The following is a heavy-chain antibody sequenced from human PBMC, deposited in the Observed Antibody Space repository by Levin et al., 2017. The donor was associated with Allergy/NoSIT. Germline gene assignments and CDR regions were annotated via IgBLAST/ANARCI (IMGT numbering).Heavy chain of an antibody. CDR3: ARDPIVVPAAENYFDY. V-gene: IGHV3-21*01. Sequence: GESLKISCAASGFTFSSYSMNWVRQAPGKGLEWVSSISSSSSYIYYADSVKGRFTISRDNAKNSLYLQMNSLRAEDTAVYYCARDPIVVPAAENYFDYWGQGTLVTVSS. J-gene: IGHJ4*02. CDR2: ISSSSSYI. CDR1: GFTFSSYS. D-gene: IGHD2-2*01.